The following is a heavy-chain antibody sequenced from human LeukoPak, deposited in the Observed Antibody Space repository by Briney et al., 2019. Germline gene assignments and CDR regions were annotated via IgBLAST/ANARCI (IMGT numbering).Heavy chain of an antibody. Sequence: GGSLRLSCTASGFTISDYAMSWVRQAPGKGLEWVSTISGSGGSTYYADSVKGRFTISRDNSKDTLYLQMNSLRAEDTAVYYCAKGRNVLRYPYCMDVWGQGTTVTVSS. CDR2: ISGSGGST. D-gene: IGHD3-9*01. J-gene: IGHJ6*02. V-gene: IGHV3-23*01. CDR1: GFTISDYA. CDR3: AKGRNVLRYPYCMDV.